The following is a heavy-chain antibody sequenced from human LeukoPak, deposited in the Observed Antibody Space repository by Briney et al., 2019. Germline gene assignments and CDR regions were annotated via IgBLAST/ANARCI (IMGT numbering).Heavy chain of an antibody. CDR3: AKGHVQTNAFDI. CDR2: ISWNSGSI. CDR1: GFTFDDYA. D-gene: IGHD1-1*01. Sequence: GGSLRLSCAASGFTFDDYAMHWVRQAPGKGLEWVSGISWNSGSIGYADSVKGRFTISRDNAKNSLYLQMNSLRAEDTALYYCAKGHVQTNAFDIWGQGTMVTVSS. V-gene: IGHV3-9*01. J-gene: IGHJ3*02.